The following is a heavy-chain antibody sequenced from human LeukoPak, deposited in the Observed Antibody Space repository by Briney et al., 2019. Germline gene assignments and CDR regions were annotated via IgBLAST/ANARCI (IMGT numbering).Heavy chain of an antibody. V-gene: IGHV4-34*01. Sequence: PSETLSLTCAVYGESSSSYSYGWIRQSPGKGLEWIGDINRSGVSNYNPSLKSRVTISVDTSRNQFSLELRSVAAADTAVYYCVRIYYYVDVWGEGTTVTVSS. CDR1: GESSSSYS. CDR3: VRIYYYVDV. J-gene: IGHJ6*03. CDR2: INRSGVS.